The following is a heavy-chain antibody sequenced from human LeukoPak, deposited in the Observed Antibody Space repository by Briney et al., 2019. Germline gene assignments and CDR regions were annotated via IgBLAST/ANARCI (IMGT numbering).Heavy chain of an antibody. D-gene: IGHD6-13*01. V-gene: IGHV3-66*01. CDR1: GFTVSSTY. Sequence: PGGSLRLSCAASGFTVSSTYMGWVRQAPGKGLEWVSVMYVRGSTYYADSVKGRFTISRDNSKNTLYLQMNSLRAEDTAVYYCARAPAAAGLFDYWGQGALVTVSS. CDR3: ARAPAAAGLFDY. J-gene: IGHJ4*02. CDR2: MYVRGST.